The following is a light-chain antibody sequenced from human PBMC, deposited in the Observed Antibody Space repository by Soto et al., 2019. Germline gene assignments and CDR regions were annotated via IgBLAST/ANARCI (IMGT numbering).Light chain of an antibody. CDR2: GAS. Sequence: EIVLTQSPGTLSLSPGERATLSCRASQSVSSSYLAWYQQKPGQAPRLLMYGASSRATGIPDRFSVSGSGTDFTLTISRLEPEDFADYYCQQYGSSTLTYGGGTKLEIK. J-gene: IGKJ4*01. CDR3: QQYGSSTLT. CDR1: QSVSSSY. V-gene: IGKV3-20*01.